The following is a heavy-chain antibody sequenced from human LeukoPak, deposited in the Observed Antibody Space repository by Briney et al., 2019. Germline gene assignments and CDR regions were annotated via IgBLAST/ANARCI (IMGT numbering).Heavy chain of an antibody. D-gene: IGHD6-19*01. J-gene: IGHJ4*02. CDR1: GFTFSTYA. Sequence: PGRSLRLSCAASGFTFSTYAMHWVRQAPGKGLEYVAAISSKGDYTHYANSVKGRFTISRDNSKNTLYLEVGSLRAEDMAVYYCARPSSSGWYAPFFWGQGTLVTVSS. CDR2: ISSKGDYT. CDR3: ARPSSSGWYAPFF. V-gene: IGHV3-64*01.